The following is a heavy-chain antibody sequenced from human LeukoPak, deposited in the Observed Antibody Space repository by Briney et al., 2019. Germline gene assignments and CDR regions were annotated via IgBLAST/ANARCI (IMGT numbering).Heavy chain of an antibody. CDR1: GYTFTGYY. Sequence: ASVKVSCKASGYTFTGYYMHWVRQAPGQGLEWMGWINPNSGGTNYAQKFQGRVTMTRDTSISTAYMELSRLRSDDTAVYYCARGRGLHPIVVVPRGAFDIWGQGTMVTVSS. V-gene: IGHV1-2*02. J-gene: IGHJ3*02. CDR2: INPNSGGT. D-gene: IGHD3-22*01. CDR3: ARGRGLHPIVVVPRGAFDI.